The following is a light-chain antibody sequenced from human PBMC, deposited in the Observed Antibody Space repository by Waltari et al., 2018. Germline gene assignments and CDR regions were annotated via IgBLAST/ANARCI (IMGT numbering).Light chain of an antibody. CDR1: QSVLYASANKNH. Sequence: DIVMTQSPDSFAVSLGERATLNCKSSQSVLYASANKNHFVWYQQQPGQPPKLLIFWASTRCSGVAYRFGGSGSGADFTLSISSRQAVNVAGYYCHQYYTPPFTFSPETKVKIK. V-gene: IGKV4-1*01. J-gene: IGKJ3*01. CDR3: HQYYTPPFT. CDR2: WAS.